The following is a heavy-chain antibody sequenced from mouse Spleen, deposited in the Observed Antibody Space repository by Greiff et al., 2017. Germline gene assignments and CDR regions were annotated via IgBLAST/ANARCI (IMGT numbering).Heavy chain of an antibody. CDR1: GYTFTSYG. V-gene: IGHV1-81*01. J-gene: IGHJ2*01. CDR2: IYPRSGNT. D-gene: IGHD2-2*01. CDR3: AREGSTMVTTNYFDY. Sequence: VQLVESGAELARPGASVKLSCKASGYTFTSYGISWVKQRTGQGLEWIGEIYPRSGNTYYNEKFKGKATLTADKSSSTAYMELRSLTSEDSAVYFCAREGSTMVTTNYFDYWGQGTTLTVSS.